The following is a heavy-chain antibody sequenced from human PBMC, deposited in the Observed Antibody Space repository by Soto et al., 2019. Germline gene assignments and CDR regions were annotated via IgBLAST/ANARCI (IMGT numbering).Heavy chain of an antibody. CDR3: AREVSMITFGGVIATYMDV. CDR2: IYYSGST. V-gene: IGHV4-59*01. D-gene: IGHD3-16*02. J-gene: IGHJ6*03. Sequence: SETLSLTCTVSGGSISSYYWSWIRQPPGKGLEWIGYIYYSGSTNYNPSLKSRVTISVDTSKNQFSLKLSSVTAADTAVFYCAREVSMITFGGVIATYMDVWGKGTTVTVSS. CDR1: GGSISSYY.